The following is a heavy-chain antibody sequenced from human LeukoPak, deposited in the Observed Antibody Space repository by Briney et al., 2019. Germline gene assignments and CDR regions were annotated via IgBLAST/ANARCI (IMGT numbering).Heavy chain of an antibody. CDR3: GKGLTHLIGGGVNGFDH. D-gene: IGHD3-16*01. J-gene: IGHJ4*02. V-gene: IGHV3-9*01. Sequence: PGRSLRLSCAASGFKCDDYSMHWVRQSPGKGLEWVSGVSSSSDSIDYVGSVKGRFTISRDNAKNSLYLQMNNLRAEDTAFYFCGKGLTHLIGGGVNGFDHWGQGTLVTVSS. CDR1: GFKCDDYS. CDR2: VSSSSDSI.